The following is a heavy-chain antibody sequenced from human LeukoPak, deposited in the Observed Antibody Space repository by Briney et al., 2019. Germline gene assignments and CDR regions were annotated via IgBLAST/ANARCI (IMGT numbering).Heavy chain of an antibody. D-gene: IGHD3-22*01. J-gene: IGHJ3*02. Sequence: ASVTVSCKASGYTFTSYGISWVRQAPGQGLEWMGWISAYNGNTNYAQKLQGRVTMTTDTSTSTAYMELRSLRSDDTAVYYCARVQGRGSSGYPGAFDIWGQGTMVTVSS. CDR2: ISAYNGNT. V-gene: IGHV1-18*01. CDR3: ARVQGRGSSGYPGAFDI. CDR1: GYTFTSYG.